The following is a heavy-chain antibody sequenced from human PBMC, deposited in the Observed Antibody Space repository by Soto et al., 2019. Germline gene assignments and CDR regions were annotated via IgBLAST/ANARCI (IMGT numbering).Heavy chain of an antibody. CDR2: ISGNGGST. Sequence: EVQLLESGGGLVQPGGSLRLSCAASRFSFTDYAMTWVRQAPGKGLEWVSTISGNGGSTYYADSVKGRFTISRDNSKNTLYLQMNSLRDDDTAVYYCAKGYSGSSWGFDFWGQGTLVTVSS. V-gene: IGHV3-23*01. J-gene: IGHJ4*02. CDR3: AKGYSGSSWGFDF. CDR1: RFSFTDYA. D-gene: IGHD1-26*01.